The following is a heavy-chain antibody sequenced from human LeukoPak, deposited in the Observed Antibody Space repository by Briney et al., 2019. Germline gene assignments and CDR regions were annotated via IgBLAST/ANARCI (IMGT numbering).Heavy chain of an antibody. V-gene: IGHV4-34*01. CDR2: IKDSGSA. Sequence: SETLSLTCAVYGGSFSGYYWSWIRQPPGKGLEWIGEIKDSGSANYNPSLKSRVFISVDTSKNQFSLKLKSVTAADTAVYYCARGKGYTTSSRHRGIDNWGQGTLVTVSS. CDR3: ARGKGYTTSSRHRGIDN. D-gene: IGHD6-6*01. J-gene: IGHJ4*02. CDR1: GGSFSGYY.